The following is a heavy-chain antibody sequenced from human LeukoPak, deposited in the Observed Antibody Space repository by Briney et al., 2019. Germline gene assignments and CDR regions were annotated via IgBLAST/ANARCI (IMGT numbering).Heavy chain of an antibody. J-gene: IGHJ4*02. CDR3: AREGGYYDSSGFFFLLDY. CDR1: GFTFSSYW. Sequence: GGSLRLSCATSGFTFSSYWMHWVRQAPGKGLVWVSRINGDGSSTTYVDSVMGRFTISRDNAKNSLYLQMNSLRAEDTAVYYCAREGGYYDSSGFFFLLDYWGQGTLVTVSS. V-gene: IGHV3-74*01. CDR2: INGDGSST. D-gene: IGHD3-22*01.